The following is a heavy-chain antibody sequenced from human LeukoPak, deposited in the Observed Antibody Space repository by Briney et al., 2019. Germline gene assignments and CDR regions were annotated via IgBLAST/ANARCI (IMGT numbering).Heavy chain of an antibody. CDR1: GFTFSSYA. Sequence: GGSLRLSCAASGFTFSSYAMSWVRQAPGKGLEWVSATRGSGDGTFYADSVKGRFTISRDNSKNTLYLQMNSLRAEDTAIYYCAKLRDFFDSSGQFDYWGQGTLVTVSS. J-gene: IGHJ4*02. V-gene: IGHV3-23*01. D-gene: IGHD3-22*01. CDR3: AKLRDFFDSSGQFDY. CDR2: TRGSGDGT.